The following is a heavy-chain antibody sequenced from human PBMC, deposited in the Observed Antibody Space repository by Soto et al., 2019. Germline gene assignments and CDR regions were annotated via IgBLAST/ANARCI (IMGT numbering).Heavy chain of an antibody. J-gene: IGHJ4*02. V-gene: IGHV3-20*04. D-gene: IGHD3-10*01. CDR1: GFTFDDYG. CDR3: ARDHRLLWFGEFNSYFDY. CDR2: INWNGGST. Sequence: PGGSLRLSCAASGFTFDDYGMSWVRQAPGKGLEWVSGINWNGGSTGYADSVKGRFTISRDNAKNSLYLQMNSLRAEDTALYYCARDHRLLWFGEFNSYFDYWGQGTLVTVSS.